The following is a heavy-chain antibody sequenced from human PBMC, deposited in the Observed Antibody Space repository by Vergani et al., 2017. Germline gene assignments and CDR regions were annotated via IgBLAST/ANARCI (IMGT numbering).Heavy chain of an antibody. D-gene: IGHD1-26*01. J-gene: IGHJ5*02. CDR1: GFTFSSYG. Sequence: QVQLVESGGGVVQPGRSLRLSCAASGFTFSSYGMHWVRQAPGKGLEWVAVIWYDGSNKYYADSVKGRFTISRDNSKNTLYLQMNSLRAEDTAVYYCAKEGHSGAGFDPWGQGTLVTVSS. CDR2: IWYDGSNK. V-gene: IGHV3-33*06. CDR3: AKEGHSGAGFDP.